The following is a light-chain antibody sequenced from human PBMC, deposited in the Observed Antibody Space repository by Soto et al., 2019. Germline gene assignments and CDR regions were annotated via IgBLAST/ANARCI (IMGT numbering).Light chain of an antibody. J-gene: IGLJ1*01. CDR2: SNN. Sequence: QSVLTQPPSASGTPGQRVIISCSGSRSNIGTNTVNWYQHLPGTAPRLLIYSNNERASGVPDRFSGSKSGTSASLAISGLQSEDEADYYCAGWDDSLNGYVFATGTKVTVL. V-gene: IGLV1-44*01. CDR1: RSNIGTNT. CDR3: AGWDDSLNGYV.